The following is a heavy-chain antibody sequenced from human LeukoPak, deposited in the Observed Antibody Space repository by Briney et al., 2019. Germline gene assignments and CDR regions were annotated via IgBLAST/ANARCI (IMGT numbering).Heavy chain of an antibody. CDR2: SNHSGST. V-gene: IGHV4-34*01. CDR1: GGSFSGYY. CDR3: ARHDQLVRSGLGS. D-gene: IGHD6-6*01. J-gene: IGHJ5*02. Sequence: SETLSLTCAVYGGSFSGYYWSWIRQRPGKRLEWIGESNHSGSTNYNPSLKSRVTISVDTSKNQFSLKLSSVTAADTAVYYCARHDQLVRSGLGSWGQGTLVTVSS.